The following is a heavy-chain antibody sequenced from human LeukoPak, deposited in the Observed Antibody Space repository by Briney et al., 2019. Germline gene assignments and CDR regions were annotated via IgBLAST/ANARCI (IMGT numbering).Heavy chain of an antibody. CDR3: ARQNNWGTYYFDY. V-gene: IGHV4-59*01. CDR2: IYYSGST. CDR1: GGSISSYY. Sequence: PSETLSLTCTVSGGSISSYYWSWIRQPPGKGLEWIGYIYYSGSTNYNPSLKSRVTISVDTSKNQFSLKLSSVTAADTAVYYCARQNNWGTYYFDYWGQGTLVTVSS. J-gene: IGHJ4*02. D-gene: IGHD7-27*01.